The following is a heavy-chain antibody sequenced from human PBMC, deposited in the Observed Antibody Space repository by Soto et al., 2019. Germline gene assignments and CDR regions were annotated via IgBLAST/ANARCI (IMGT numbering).Heavy chain of an antibody. V-gene: IGHV4-38-2*01. CDR1: GGSIFNNYW. J-gene: IGHJ4*02. CDR2: IYHSGTT. CDR3: AKVEVAVVNKRGYFDY. Sequence: SETLSLTCAVSGGSIFNNYWWAWIRQSPGKGLVWIGSIYHSGTTYYNPSLESRVTISLDTSQSRFALQMSSLRAEDTAVYYCAKVEVAVVNKRGYFDYWAQGTLVTVSS. D-gene: IGHD2-15*01.